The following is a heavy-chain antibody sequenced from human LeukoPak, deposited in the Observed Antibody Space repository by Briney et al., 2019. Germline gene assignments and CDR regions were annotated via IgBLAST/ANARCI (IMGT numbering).Heavy chain of an antibody. CDR3: AKGGYYDSSGYSKHDAFDI. D-gene: IGHD3-22*01. J-gene: IGHJ3*02. CDR2: ISGSGGST. Sequence: QPGASLRLSCAASGFTFSSYAMSWVRQAPGKGLEWVSAISGSGGSTYYADSVKGRFTISRDNSKNTLYLQMNSLRAGDTAVYYCAKGGYYDSSGYSKHDAFDIWGQGTMVTVSS. V-gene: IGHV3-23*01. CDR1: GFTFSSYA.